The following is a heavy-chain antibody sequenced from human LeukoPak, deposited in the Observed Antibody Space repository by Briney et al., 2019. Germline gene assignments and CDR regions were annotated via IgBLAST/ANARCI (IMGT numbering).Heavy chain of an antibody. CDR2: INPNSGGT. CDR1: GYTFTGYY. D-gene: IGHD3-22*01. V-gene: IGHV1-2*02. Sequence: PSVKVSCKASGYTFTGYYMDGVRQAPGQGLEWMGWINPNSGGTNYAQKFQGRVTMTRDTSISTAYMELSRLRSDDTAVYYCARGGRSQGIVVVIKHPNAFDIWGQGTMVTVSS. J-gene: IGHJ3*02. CDR3: ARGGRSQGIVVVIKHPNAFDI.